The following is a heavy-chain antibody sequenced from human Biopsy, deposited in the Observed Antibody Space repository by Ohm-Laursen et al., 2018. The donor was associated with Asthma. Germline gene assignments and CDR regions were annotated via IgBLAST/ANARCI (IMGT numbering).Heavy chain of an antibody. CDR3: ARGCSLGGDFHY. CDR1: GFTFGTYA. D-gene: IGHD5-18*01. Sequence: SLRLSCSASGFTFGTYAMHWVRQAPGKGLEWVAVMSYEGSTEYYPDSVKGRFTISRDNSKNTVYLQMSSLRVADTAVYYCARGCSLGGDFHYWGQGILVTTSS. V-gene: IGHV3-30-3*01. CDR2: MSYEGSTE. J-gene: IGHJ4*02.